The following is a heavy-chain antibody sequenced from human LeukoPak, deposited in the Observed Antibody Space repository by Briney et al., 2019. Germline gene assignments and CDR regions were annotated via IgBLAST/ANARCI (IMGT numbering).Heavy chain of an antibody. J-gene: IGHJ4*02. CDR2: ISAYNGNT. D-gene: IGHD3-22*01. CDR3: AREDSSGYYYEWHY. Sequence: ASVKVSCKASGYTFTSYGISWVRQAPGQGLEWMGWISAYNGNTNYAQKLQGRVTMTTDTSTSTAYMELRSLRSDDTAVYYCAREDSSGYYYEWHYWGQGTLDTVSS. V-gene: IGHV1-18*01. CDR1: GYTFTSYG.